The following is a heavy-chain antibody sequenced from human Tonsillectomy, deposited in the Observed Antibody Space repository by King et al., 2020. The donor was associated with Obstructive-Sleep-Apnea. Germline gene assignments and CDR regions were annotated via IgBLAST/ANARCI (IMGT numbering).Heavy chain of an antibody. V-gene: IGHV3-30-3*01. Sequence: VQLVESGGGVVQPGRSLRLPCAASGFTFSSYAMHWVRQAPGKGLEWVALISYDGSNKYYADSVKGRFTISRDNSKNTLYLQMNSLRAEDTAVYYCARGAYGSGTEVGYWCQGTLVTVSS. J-gene: IGHJ4*02. D-gene: IGHD3-10*01. CDR2: ISYDGSNK. CDR1: GFTFSSYA. CDR3: ARGAYGSGTEVGY.